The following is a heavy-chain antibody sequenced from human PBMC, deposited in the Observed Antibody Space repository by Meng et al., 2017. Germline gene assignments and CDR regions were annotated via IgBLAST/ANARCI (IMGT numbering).Heavy chain of an antibody. CDR1: GYSFTSYW. J-gene: IGHJ3*02. D-gene: IGHD3-22*01. CDR3: ARQKLNLNYYASSGYYHDAFDI. Sequence: GESLKISCKGSGYSFTSYWIGWVRQMPGKGLEWVGIIYPGDSDTRYSPSFQGQVTISADKSISTAYLQWSSLKASDTAMYYCARQKLNLNYYASSGYYHDAFDIWGQGTMVTVSS. V-gene: IGHV5-51*01. CDR2: IYPGDSDT.